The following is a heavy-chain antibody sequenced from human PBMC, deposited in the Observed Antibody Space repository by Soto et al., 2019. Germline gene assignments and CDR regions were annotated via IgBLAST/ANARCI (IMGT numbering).Heavy chain of an antibody. V-gene: IGHV1-18*04. CDR1: GYTFTSYG. D-gene: IGHD6-19*01. Sequence: ASVKVSCTASGYTFTSYGISWVRQAPGQGLEWMGWISAYNGNTNYAQKLQGRVTMTTDTSTSTAYMELRSLRSDDTAVYYCVMVDSSGWYFRLDLRGQGTLVTVSA. J-gene: IGHJ4*02. CDR2: ISAYNGNT. CDR3: VMVDSSGWYFRLDL.